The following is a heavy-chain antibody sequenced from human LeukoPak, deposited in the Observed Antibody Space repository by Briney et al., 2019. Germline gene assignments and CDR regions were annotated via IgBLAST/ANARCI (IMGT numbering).Heavy chain of an antibody. CDR3: ARWGIVGHDAFDL. D-gene: IGHD1-26*01. J-gene: IGHJ3*01. V-gene: IGHV3-33*01. CDR1: GFTFSRNG. Sequence: GGSLRLSCAGSGFTFSRNGMHWVRQAPGKGLEWVALIRYDGNDHWYGDSAKGRFTISRDNSKDTVYLQMDSLRDEDTAVYYCARWGIVGHDAFDLWGQGTMVTVSS. CDR2: IRYDGNDH.